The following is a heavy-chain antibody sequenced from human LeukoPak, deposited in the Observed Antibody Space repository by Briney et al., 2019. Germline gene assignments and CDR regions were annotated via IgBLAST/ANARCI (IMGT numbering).Heavy chain of an antibody. V-gene: IGHV3-9*01. CDR3: ARQSTRHFDY. D-gene: IGHD2-2*01. CDR1: GFTFDDYA. J-gene: IGHJ4*02. CDR2: ISWNSGSI. Sequence: GGSLRLSCAASGFTFDDYAMHWVRQAPGKGLEWVSGISWNSGSIDYADSVKGRFTISRDNAKNSLYLQMNSLRAEDTAVYYCARQSTRHFDYWGQGTLVTVSS.